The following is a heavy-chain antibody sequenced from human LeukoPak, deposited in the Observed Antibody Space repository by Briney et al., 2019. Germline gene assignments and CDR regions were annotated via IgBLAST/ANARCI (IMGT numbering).Heavy chain of an antibody. Sequence: KPSETLSLTCTVSGGSISSYFWNWIRQPPGTGLEWIGYIYYSGSTNYNPSLNSRVTISVDTPKNQFSLKLSSVTAADTAVYYCARHREDWGFDSWGQGTLVTVSS. CDR2: IYYSGST. CDR3: ARHREDWGFDS. V-gene: IGHV4-59*08. D-gene: IGHD7-27*01. CDR1: GGSISSYF. J-gene: IGHJ4*02.